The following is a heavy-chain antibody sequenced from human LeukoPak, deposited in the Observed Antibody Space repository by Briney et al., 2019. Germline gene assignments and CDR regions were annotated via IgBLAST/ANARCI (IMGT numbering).Heavy chain of an antibody. D-gene: IGHD3-22*01. J-gene: IGHJ4*02. CDR2: IYTSGST. V-gene: IGHV4-4*07. Sequence: PSETLSLTCTVSGGSISSYYWSWIRQPAGKGLEWIGRIYTSGSTNYNPSLKSRVTMSVDTSKNQFSLKLRSVTAADTAVYYCATTKKDSSVDYWGQGTLVTVSS. CDR3: ATTKKDSSVDY. CDR1: GGSISSYY.